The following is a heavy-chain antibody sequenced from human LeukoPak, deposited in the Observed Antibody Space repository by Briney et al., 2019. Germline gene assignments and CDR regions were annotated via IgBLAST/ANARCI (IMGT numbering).Heavy chain of an antibody. CDR3: ARHGPQTTVVTTEYAFDI. CDR2: IYYSGST. CDR1: GGSISSYY. V-gene: IGHV4-59*08. Sequence: SETLSLTCTVSGGSISSYYWSWIRQPPGKGLEWIGYIYYSGSTNYNPSPKSRVTISVDTSKNQFSLKLSSVTAADTAVYYCARHGPQTTVVTTEYAFDIWGQGTMVTVSS. D-gene: IGHD4-17*01. J-gene: IGHJ3*02.